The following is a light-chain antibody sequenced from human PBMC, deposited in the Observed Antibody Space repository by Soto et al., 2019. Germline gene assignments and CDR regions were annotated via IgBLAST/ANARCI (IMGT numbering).Light chain of an antibody. V-gene: IGLV2-14*01. CDR3: SSYTNINTRACV. J-gene: IGLJ1*01. CDR1: SGDIGSYNR. CDR2: EVT. Sequence: QSVLTQPASVSGSPGQSITISCTGTSGDIGSYNRVSWYQRHLGKAPKLIIYEVTDRPSGVSNRFSGSKSGNTASLTISGLQAEDEAEYYCSSYTNINTRACVFGTGTKVTVL.